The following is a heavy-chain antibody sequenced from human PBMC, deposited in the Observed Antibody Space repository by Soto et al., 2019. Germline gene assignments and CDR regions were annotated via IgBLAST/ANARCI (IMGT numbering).Heavy chain of an antibody. D-gene: IGHD2-15*01. CDR3: ARAGAAPYYCYGMDL. V-gene: IGHV1-18*01. CDR1: GYTFSTSG. Sequence: QVQLVQSGAEVRKPGASVKVSCKASGYTFSTSGMSWLRQAPGQGLEWMGWISTYNGDTNDAPKFQDRVTMTSDTTTSTVYMELRRLRSDDTAVYYCARAGAAPYYCYGMDLWGQGTRVTVSS. CDR2: ISTYNGDT. J-gene: IGHJ6*02.